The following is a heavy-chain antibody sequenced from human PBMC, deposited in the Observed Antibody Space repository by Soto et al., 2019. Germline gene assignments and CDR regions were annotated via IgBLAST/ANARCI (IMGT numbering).Heavy chain of an antibody. Sequence: SETLSLTCTVSGGSISSYYWSWIRQPPGKGLEWIGYIYYSGSTNYNPSLKSRVTISVDTSKNQFSLKLSSVTAADTAVYYCARADGYSSGWYHFDYWGQGTLVTVSS. D-gene: IGHD6-19*01. CDR3: ARADGYSSGWYHFDY. CDR2: IYYSGST. J-gene: IGHJ4*02. CDR1: GGSISSYY. V-gene: IGHV4-59*01.